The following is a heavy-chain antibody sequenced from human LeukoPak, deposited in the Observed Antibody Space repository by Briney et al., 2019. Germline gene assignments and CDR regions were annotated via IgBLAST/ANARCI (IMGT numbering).Heavy chain of an antibody. Sequence: SETLSLTCDVSGGSISRTNWWSWVRQSPGQGLGWIGEISLSGRTNYNPSLQSRVTMSLDESKNQLSLDLASVTAADTAVYYCSRESGAFSPFGYWGQGTLVTVHS. CDR2: ISLSGRT. CDR1: GGSISRTNW. D-gene: IGHD1-26*01. J-gene: IGHJ4*02. V-gene: IGHV4-4*02. CDR3: SRESGAFSPFGY.